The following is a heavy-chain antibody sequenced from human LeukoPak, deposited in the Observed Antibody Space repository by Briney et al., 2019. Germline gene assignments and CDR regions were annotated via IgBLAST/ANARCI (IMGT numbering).Heavy chain of an antibody. CDR1: GFTFSSYG. CDR3: ARDLTSSGWYPYYFDY. Sequence: GGSLRLSCAASGFTFSSYGMHWVRQAPGKELEWVAFIRYDGSNKYYADSVKGRFTISRDNSKNTLYLQMNSLRAEDTAVYYCARDLTSSGWYPYYFDYWGQGTLVTVSS. J-gene: IGHJ4*02. CDR2: IRYDGSNK. D-gene: IGHD6-19*01. V-gene: IGHV3-30*02.